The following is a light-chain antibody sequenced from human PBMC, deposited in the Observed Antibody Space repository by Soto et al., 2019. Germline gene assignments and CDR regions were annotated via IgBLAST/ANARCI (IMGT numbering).Light chain of an antibody. CDR2: DVS. CDR1: SDDFGAYDY. CDR3: NSYTTYSSAVL. V-gene: IGLV2-14*01. J-gene: IGLJ2*01. Sequence: QSVLTQPASVSGSPGQSITISCTGSSDDFGAYDYVSWYQQHPGKAPKLMIYDVSYRPSGVSNRFSGSKSGDTASLTISGLQAEDEADYYCNSYTTYSSAVLFGGGTKVTVL.